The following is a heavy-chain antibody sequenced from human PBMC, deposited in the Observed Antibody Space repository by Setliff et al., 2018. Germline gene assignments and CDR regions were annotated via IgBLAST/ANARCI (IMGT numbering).Heavy chain of an antibody. V-gene: IGHV4-39*01. CDR2: IYYRGDT. CDR1: GASLSSGTYY. Sequence: PSETLSLTCTVSGASLSSGTYYWGWIRQPPGKALEWIGRIYYRGDTYYNASLKGRLTISVDTAQNRFSLRLTSVTAADTAVYYCARTGTYRYFDYWGQGALVTVSS. J-gene: IGHJ4*02. CDR3: ARTGTYRYFDY. D-gene: IGHD1-1*01.